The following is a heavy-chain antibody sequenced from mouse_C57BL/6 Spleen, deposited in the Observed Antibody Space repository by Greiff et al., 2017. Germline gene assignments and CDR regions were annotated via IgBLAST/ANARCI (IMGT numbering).Heavy chain of an antibody. D-gene: IGHD1-1*01. V-gene: IGHV1-64*01. CDR3: ARSGFITTVAADY. J-gene: IGHJ2*01. CDR1: GYTFTSYW. Sequence: QVQLQQPGAELVKPGASVKLSCKASGYTFTSYWMHWVKQRPGQGLEWIGMIHPNSGSTNYNEKFKSKATLTVDKSSSTAYMQLSSLTSEDSAVYYCARSGFITTVAADYWGQGTTLTVSS. CDR2: IHPNSGST.